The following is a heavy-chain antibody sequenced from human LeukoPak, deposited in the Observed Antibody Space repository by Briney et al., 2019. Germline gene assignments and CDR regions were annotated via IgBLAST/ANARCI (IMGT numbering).Heavy chain of an antibody. Sequence: ASVKASCKASGYTFTSYDINWVRPATGQGLEWMGWMNPNSGNTGYAQKFQGRVTMTRNTSISTAYMELSSLRSEDTAVYYCARGLIAVAGTFVWFDPWGQGTLVTVSS. CDR3: ARGLIAVAGTFVWFDP. J-gene: IGHJ5*02. D-gene: IGHD6-19*01. CDR1: GYTFTSYD. CDR2: MNPNSGNT. V-gene: IGHV1-8*01.